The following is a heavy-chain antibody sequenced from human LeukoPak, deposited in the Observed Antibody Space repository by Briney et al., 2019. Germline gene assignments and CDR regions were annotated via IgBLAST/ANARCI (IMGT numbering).Heavy chain of an antibody. CDR3: ARAAIITMVRGVRGWFDY. Sequence: GGSLRLSCAASGFTFSSYSMNWVRQAPGKGLEWVSSISSSSSYIYYADSVKGRFTISRDNAKNSLYLQMNSLRAEDTAVYYCARAAIITMVRGVRGWFDYWGQGTLVTVSS. V-gene: IGHV3-21*01. CDR1: GFTFSSYS. J-gene: IGHJ4*02. D-gene: IGHD3-10*01. CDR2: ISSSSSYI.